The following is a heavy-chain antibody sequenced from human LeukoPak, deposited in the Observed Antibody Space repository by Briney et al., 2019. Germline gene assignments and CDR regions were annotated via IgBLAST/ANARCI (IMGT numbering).Heavy chain of an antibody. CDR2: IRDSGEA. Sequence: PGGSQRLSCAVSGFSFSDYYMSWVRQAPGNGLEWVGLIRDSGEAFYADFARGRFAISRDESENTLYLQMNSLRVEDTAVYFCARDRAANQDWVEFDPWGQGTPVIVSS. CDR1: GFSFSDYY. CDR3: ARDRAANQDWVEFDP. V-gene: IGHV3-66*03. J-gene: IGHJ5*02. D-gene: IGHD3/OR15-3a*01.